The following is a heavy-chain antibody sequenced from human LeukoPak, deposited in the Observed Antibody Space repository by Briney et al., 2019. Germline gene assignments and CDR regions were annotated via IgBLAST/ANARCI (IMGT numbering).Heavy chain of an antibody. CDR3: AKAYGDYVPVDY. D-gene: IGHD4-17*01. J-gene: IGHJ4*02. Sequence: GGSLRLSCAASGFTFSNFAMSWVRQAPGKGLEWVSAIIGSGGRTYYADSVKGRFTISRDNPKNTLYLQMNSLRAEDTAVYYCAKAYGDYVPVDYWGQGTLVTVSS. CDR1: GFTFSNFA. CDR2: IIGSGGRT. V-gene: IGHV3-23*01.